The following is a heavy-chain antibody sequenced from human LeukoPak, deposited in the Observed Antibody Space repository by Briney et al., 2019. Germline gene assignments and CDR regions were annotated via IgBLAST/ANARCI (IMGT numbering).Heavy chain of an antibody. D-gene: IGHD3-10*01. CDR1: GFTFSSYA. CDR3: ARAEYYYGSGSYCY. V-gene: IGHV3-30-3*01. J-gene: IGHJ4*02. Sequence: GRSLRLSCAASGFTFSSYAMHWVRQAPGKGLEWVAVISYDGSNKYYADSMKGRFTISRDNSKNTLYLQMNSLRAEDTAVYYCARAEYYYGSGSYCYWGQGTLVTVSS. CDR2: ISYDGSNK.